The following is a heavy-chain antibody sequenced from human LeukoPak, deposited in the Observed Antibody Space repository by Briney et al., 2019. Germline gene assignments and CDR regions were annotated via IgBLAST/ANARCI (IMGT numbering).Heavy chain of an antibody. V-gene: IGHV3-11*06. J-gene: IGHJ3*02. D-gene: IGHD6-19*01. CDR1: GFTFSDYY. CDR2: ISSSSSYT. Sequence: GGSLRLSCAASGFTFSDYYMSWIRQAPGKGLEWVSYISSSSSYTNYADSVKGRFTISRDNAKNSLYLQMNSLRAEDTAVYYCARSVADGAFDIWGQGTMVTVSS. CDR3: ARSVADGAFDI.